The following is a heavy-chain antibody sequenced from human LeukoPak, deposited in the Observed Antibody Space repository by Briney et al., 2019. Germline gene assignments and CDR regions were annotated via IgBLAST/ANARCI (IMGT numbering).Heavy chain of an antibody. CDR1: GFTFSSYA. J-gene: IGHJ6*02. Sequence: GGSLRLSCAASGFTFSSYAMSWIRQTPGKGLEWISYMSRGSGGTIEYADSVKGRFTISRDNAENSLYLQMNSLGVEDTAIYYCARGHYGMDVWGRGTTVTVSS. CDR3: ARGHYGMDV. V-gene: IGHV3-11*01. CDR2: MSRGSGGTI.